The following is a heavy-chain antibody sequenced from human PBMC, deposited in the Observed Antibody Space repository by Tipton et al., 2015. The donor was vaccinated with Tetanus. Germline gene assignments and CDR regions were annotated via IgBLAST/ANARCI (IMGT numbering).Heavy chain of an antibody. D-gene: IGHD3-3*01. J-gene: IGHJ4*02. CDR1: GASARSTKYY. V-gene: IGHV4-61*01. CDR3: ARANFDSGKKGPFDS. CDR2: IYFNGTT. Sequence: TLSLTCIVSGASARSTKYYWSWIRQPPGKGLEWIGYIYFNGTTKYNPSLESRVTISVDTSKTRFSLKLTFVTAADTAMYYCARANFDSGKKGPFDSWGQGVLVIVSS.